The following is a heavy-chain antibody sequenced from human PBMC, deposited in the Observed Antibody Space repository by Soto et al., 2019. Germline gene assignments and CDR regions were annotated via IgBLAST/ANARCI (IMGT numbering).Heavy chain of an antibody. J-gene: IGHJ6*02. CDR1: GGSISSGGYY. V-gene: IGHV4-31*03. Sequence: SETLSLTCTVSGGSISSGGYYWSWIRQHPGKGLEWIGYIYYSGSTYYNPSLKSRVTISVDTSKNQFSLKLSSVTAADTAVYYCARAWFDYYGMDVWGQGTTVTVSS. D-gene: IGHD3-10*01. CDR3: ARAWFDYYGMDV. CDR2: IYYSGST.